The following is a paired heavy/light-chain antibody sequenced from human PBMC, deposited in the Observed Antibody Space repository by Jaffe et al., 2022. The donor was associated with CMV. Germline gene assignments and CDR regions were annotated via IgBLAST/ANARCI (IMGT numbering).Light chain of an antibody. CDR2: KAS. CDR3: QQYNSSPYT. CDR1: QSIGTW. V-gene: IGKV1-5*03. Sequence: DIQMTQSPSILSASVGDRVIITCRASQSIGTWLAWYQQKPGKAPKFLIYKASNLESGVPLRFSGSGSGTEFTLTIGSLHPDDFATYYCQQYNSSPYTFGQGTKLEIK. J-gene: IGKJ2*01.
Heavy chain of an antibody. CDR3: ATSAAAGTGY. CDR2: ISYSGTTR. V-gene: IGHV3-48*03. CDR1: GFSLSSYD. Sequence: EVQLVESGGGLVQPGESLRLSCAASGFSLSSYDMNWVRQAPGKGLEWVSYISYSGTTRDYADSFKGRFTISRDNAKNSLFLQMNSLRAEDTALYYCATSAAAGTGYWGQGTLVTVSS. D-gene: IGHD6-13*01. J-gene: IGHJ4*02.